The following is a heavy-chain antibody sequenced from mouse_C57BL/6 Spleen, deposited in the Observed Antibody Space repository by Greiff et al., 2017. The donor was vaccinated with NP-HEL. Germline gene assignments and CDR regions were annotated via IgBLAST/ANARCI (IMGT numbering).Heavy chain of an antibody. V-gene: IGHV5-12*01. CDR3: ARPHYYGSSWFAY. J-gene: IGHJ3*01. CDR1: GFTFSDYY. D-gene: IGHD1-1*01. CDR2: ISNGGGST. Sequence: EVKVVESGGGLVQPGGSLKLSCAASGFTFSDYYMYWVRQTPEKRLEWVAYISNGGGSTYYPDTVKGRFTISRDNAKNTLYLQMSRLKSEDTAMYYCARPHYYGSSWFAYWGQGTLVTVSA.